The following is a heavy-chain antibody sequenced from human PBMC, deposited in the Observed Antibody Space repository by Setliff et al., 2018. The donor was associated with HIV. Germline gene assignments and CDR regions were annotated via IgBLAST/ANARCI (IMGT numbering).Heavy chain of an antibody. CDR1: DGSFSGYY. CDR2: ITHSGST. D-gene: IGHD3-16*02. CDR3: ARETYDYVWGTYRYRPRHFDY. J-gene: IGHJ4*02. V-gene: IGHV4-34*01. Sequence: SETLSLTCAVYDGSFSGYYWIWIRQPPGKGLEWIGEITHSGSTNYNPSLKSRVTISVDTSKNQFSLKLSSVTAADTAVYYCARETYDYVWGTYRYRPRHFDYWGQGTLVTVSS.